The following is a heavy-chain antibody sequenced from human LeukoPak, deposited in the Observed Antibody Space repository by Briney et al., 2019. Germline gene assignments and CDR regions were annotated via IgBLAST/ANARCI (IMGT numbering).Heavy chain of an antibody. V-gene: IGHV3-9*01. D-gene: IGHD3-22*01. CDR3: AKDIHLDYYDSSGYYDY. CDR1: GFTFDDYA. Sequence: PGGSLRLSCAASGFTFDDYAMHWVRHAPGKGLEWASGISWNSGSIGYADSVKGRFTISRDNAKNSLYLQMNSLRAEDTALYYCAKDIHLDYYDSSGYYDYWGQGTLVTVSS. J-gene: IGHJ4*02. CDR2: ISWNSGSI.